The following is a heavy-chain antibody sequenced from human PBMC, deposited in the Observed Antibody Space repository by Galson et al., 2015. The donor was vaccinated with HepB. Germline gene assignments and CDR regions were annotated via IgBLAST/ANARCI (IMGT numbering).Heavy chain of an antibody. CDR1: GFTFSSYW. CDR2: IKQDGSEK. J-gene: IGHJ3*02. D-gene: IGHD6-19*01. V-gene: IGHV3-7*03. Sequence: SLRLSCAASGFTFSSYWMSWVRQAPGKGLEWVANIKQDGSEKYYVDSVKGRFTISRDNAKNSLYLQMNSLRAEDTAVYYCARDGTGYSSGWDAFDIWGQGTMVTVSS. CDR3: ARDGTGYSSGWDAFDI.